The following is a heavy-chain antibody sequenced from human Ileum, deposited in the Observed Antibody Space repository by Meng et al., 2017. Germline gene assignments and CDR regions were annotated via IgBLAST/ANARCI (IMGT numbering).Heavy chain of an antibody. Sequence: SVKVSCKASGGTFSSYAISWVRQAPGQGLEWMGGIIPIFGTANYAQKFQGRVTITADESTSTAYMELSSLRSEDTAVYYCARGGGGYSSGWYVFYWFDPWGQGTLVTVSS. CDR3: ARGGGGYSSGWYVFYWFDP. CDR2: IIPIFGTA. D-gene: IGHD6-19*01. V-gene: IGHV1-69*13. J-gene: IGHJ5*02. CDR1: GGTFSSYA.